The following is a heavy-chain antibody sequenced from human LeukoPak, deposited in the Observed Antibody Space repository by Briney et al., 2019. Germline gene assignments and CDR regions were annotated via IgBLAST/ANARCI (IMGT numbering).Heavy chain of an antibody. CDR2: INHSGST. CDR1: GGSFSGYY. Sequence: PSETRSLTCAVYGGSFSGYYWSWIRQPPGKGLEWIGEINHSGSTNYNPSLKSRVTMSVDTSKNQFSLKLNSMTAADTAVYYCAREYGDFDYWGQGTLVTVSS. D-gene: IGHD4-17*01. CDR3: AREYGDFDY. J-gene: IGHJ4*02. V-gene: IGHV4-34*01.